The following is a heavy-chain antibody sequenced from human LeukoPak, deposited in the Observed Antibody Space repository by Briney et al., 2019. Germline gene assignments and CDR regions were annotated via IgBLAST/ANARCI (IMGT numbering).Heavy chain of an antibody. J-gene: IGHJ4*02. Sequence: PGGSLRLSCAASGFTFSSYGMHWVRQAPGKGLEWVAVIWYDGSNKYYADSVKGRFTISRDNSKNTLYLQMNSLRAEDTAVYYCAKEEYSSSQFYYFDYWGQGTLVTVSS. CDR3: AKEEYSSSQFYYFDY. V-gene: IGHV3-30*02. D-gene: IGHD6-6*01. CDR1: GFTFSSYG. CDR2: IWYDGSNK.